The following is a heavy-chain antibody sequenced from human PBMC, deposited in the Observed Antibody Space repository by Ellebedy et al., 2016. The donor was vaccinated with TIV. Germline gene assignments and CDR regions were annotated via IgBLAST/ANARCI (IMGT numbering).Heavy chain of an antibody. CDR3: ARGGVVPANLYYYYMDV. J-gene: IGHJ6*03. CDR2: MNPNSGNT. D-gene: IGHD2-2*01. CDR1: GYTFTSYD. V-gene: IGHV1-8*01. Sequence: ASVKVSXXASGYTFTSYDINWVRQATGQGLEWMGWMNPNSGNTGYAQKFQGRVTMTRNTSISTAYMELSSLRSEDTAVYYCARGGVVPANLYYYYMDVWGKGTTVTVSS.